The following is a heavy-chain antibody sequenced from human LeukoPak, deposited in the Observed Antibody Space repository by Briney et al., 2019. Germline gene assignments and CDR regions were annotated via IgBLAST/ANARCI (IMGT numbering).Heavy chain of an antibody. CDR1: GFTFSSYG. D-gene: IGHD4-17*01. CDR3: AREGKHDYGDYYFDY. CDR2: ISSSSGFI. Sequence: GGSLRLSCAASGFTFSSYGMNWVRQAPGKGLEWVSSISSSSGFIYYADSVKGRFTTSRDNAKNSLHLQMDSLRVEDTAVYYCAREGKHDYGDYYFDYWGQGTLVTVSS. V-gene: IGHV3-21*01. J-gene: IGHJ4*02.